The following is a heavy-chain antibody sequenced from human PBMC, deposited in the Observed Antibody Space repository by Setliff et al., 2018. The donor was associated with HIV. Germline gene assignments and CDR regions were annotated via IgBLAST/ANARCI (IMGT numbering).Heavy chain of an antibody. Sequence: GSLRLSCAAPGFDFTTYAMTWLRQVPGKGLEWVSSISGPGATIFFADALKGRFTISRDNFQNTLYLQMNNLRAEDTAVYFCANGNDRFENWGQGTLVTVSS. CDR2: ISGPGATI. CDR1: GFDFTTYA. V-gene: IGHV3-23*01. J-gene: IGHJ4*02. CDR3: ANGNDRFEN. D-gene: IGHD3-16*01.